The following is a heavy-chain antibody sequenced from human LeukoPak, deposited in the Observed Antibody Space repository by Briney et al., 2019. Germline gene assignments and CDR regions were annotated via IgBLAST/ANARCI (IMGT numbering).Heavy chain of an antibody. V-gene: IGHV7-4-1*02. CDR3: ARASPPPIWFGEPFPIDY. D-gene: IGHD3-10*01. CDR2: INTNTGNP. CDR1: GYTFTSYA. Sequence: ASVKVSCKASGYTFTSYAMNWVRQAPGQGLEWMGWINTNTGNPTYAQGFTGRFVFSLDTSVSTAYLRISSLKAEDTAVYYCARASPPPIWFGEPFPIDYWGQGTLVTVSS. J-gene: IGHJ4*02.